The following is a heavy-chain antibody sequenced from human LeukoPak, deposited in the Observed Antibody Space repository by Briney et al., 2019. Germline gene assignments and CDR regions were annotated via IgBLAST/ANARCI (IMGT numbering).Heavy chain of an antibody. CDR3: ATSGTPTTGFDY. D-gene: IGHD1-1*01. V-gene: IGHV3-30*04. CDR2: ISNDGSNT. CDR1: GFTFSSYA. J-gene: IGHJ4*02. Sequence: GRSLRLSCAASGFTFSSYAMHWVRQAPGKGLEWVAVISNDGSNTYQADSVKGRFTISRDNSKNMLYLQMNSLKPEDTAVYYCATSGTPTTGFDYWGQGTLVTVSS.